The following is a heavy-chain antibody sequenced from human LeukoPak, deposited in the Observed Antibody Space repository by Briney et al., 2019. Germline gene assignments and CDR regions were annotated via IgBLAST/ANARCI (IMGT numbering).Heavy chain of an antibody. Sequence: SETLSLTCTVSGGSISSYYWSWIRQPAGKGLEWIGRIYTSGSTNYNPSLKSRVTISVDRSKNQFSLKLSSVTAADTAVYYCARVVRTSSNPRTSPVGYSSIGTITYYYYMDVWGKGTTVTVSS. J-gene: IGHJ6*03. CDR1: GGSISSYY. D-gene: IGHD6-13*01. CDR2: IYTSGST. V-gene: IGHV4-4*07. CDR3: ARVVRTSSNPRTSPVGYSSIGTITYYYYMDV.